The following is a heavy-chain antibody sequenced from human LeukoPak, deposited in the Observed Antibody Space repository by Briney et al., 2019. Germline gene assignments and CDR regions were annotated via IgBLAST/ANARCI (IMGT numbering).Heavy chain of an antibody. D-gene: IGHD6-19*01. CDR2: IFYSGST. Sequence: SETLSLTCTVSGGSINSAGYYWSWIRQHPGKGLEWIGYIFYSGSTYCNPSLRSRVTISVDTSKNQFSLSLSSVTAADTATYFCARGPLRAVWYFDLWGRGTLVAVSS. CDR1: GGSINSAGYY. CDR3: ARGPLRAVWYFDL. J-gene: IGHJ2*01. V-gene: IGHV4-31*03.